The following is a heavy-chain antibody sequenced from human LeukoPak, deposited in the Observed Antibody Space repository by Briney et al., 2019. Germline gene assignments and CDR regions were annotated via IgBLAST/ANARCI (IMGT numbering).Heavy chain of an antibody. CDR2: ISYSGST. D-gene: IGHD6-13*01. V-gene: IGHV4-39*02. CDR1: GGSLSTSDYY. Sequence: PSETLSLTCTVSGGSLSTSDYYWNWIRQPPGRGLEWIGRISYSGSTYYNPSLRSRVTMSVDTSKNPFSLDLSSLTAADTAVYYCARRAIPAAGSFDPWGQGTLVTVSS. J-gene: IGHJ5*02. CDR3: ARRAIPAAGSFDP.